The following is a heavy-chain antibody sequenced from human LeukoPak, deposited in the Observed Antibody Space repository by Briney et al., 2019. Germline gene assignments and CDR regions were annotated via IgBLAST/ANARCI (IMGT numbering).Heavy chain of an antibody. CDR1: GFTFSSYG. CDR3: ARVEYVDIVATYYYYYGMDV. D-gene: IGHD5-12*01. CDR2: ISSSSSYI. J-gene: IGHJ6*02. Sequence: GRSLRLSCAASGFTFSSYGMHWVRQAPGKGLEWVSSISSSSSYIYYADSVKGRFTISRDNAKNSLYLQMNSLRAEDTAVYYCARVEYVDIVATYYYYYGMDVWGQGTTVTVSS. V-gene: IGHV3-21*01.